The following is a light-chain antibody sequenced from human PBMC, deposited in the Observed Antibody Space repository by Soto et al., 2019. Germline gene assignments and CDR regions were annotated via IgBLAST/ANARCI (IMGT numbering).Light chain of an antibody. J-gene: IGLJ2*01. Sequence: QSALTQPPSASGSPGQSVTISCSGRSSDVGGYNYVSWYQQHPGKAPKLMIYEVSKRPSGVPDRLSGSKSGNTASLTVSGLQAEDEVDYYCSSYGGSNTVVFGGGTQLTVL. CDR3: SSYGGSNTVV. CDR1: SSDVGGYNY. V-gene: IGLV2-8*01. CDR2: EVS.